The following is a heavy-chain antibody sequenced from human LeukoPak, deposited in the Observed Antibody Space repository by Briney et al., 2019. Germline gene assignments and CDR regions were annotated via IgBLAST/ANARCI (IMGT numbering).Heavy chain of an antibody. J-gene: IGHJ4*02. D-gene: IGHD2-2*01. V-gene: IGHV5-51*01. CDR2: IYPGDSDT. Sequence: GESLKISCEGSGYSFASYWIAWVRQMPGKGLEWMGIIYPGDSDTRYSPSFQGQVTISADKSISTAYLQRSSLKASHTAIYYCARQWGCCSSTSCYSAYWGQGTLVTVSS. CDR1: GYSFASYW. CDR3: ARQWGCCSSTSCYSAY.